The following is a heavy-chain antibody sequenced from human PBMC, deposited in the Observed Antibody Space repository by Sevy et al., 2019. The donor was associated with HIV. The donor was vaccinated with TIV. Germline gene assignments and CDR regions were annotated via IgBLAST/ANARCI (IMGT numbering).Heavy chain of an antibody. Sequence: SETLSLTCTVSGGSISSGSYYWSWIRQPAGKGLEWFGRIYTSGSTNYNPSLKSRVTISVDTSKNQFSLKLSSVTAADTAVYYCARDGRGGWYGGDAFDIWGQGTMVTVSS. D-gene: IGHD6-19*01. V-gene: IGHV4-61*02. CDR3: ARDGRGGWYGGDAFDI. CDR2: IYTSGST. J-gene: IGHJ3*02. CDR1: GGSISSGSYY.